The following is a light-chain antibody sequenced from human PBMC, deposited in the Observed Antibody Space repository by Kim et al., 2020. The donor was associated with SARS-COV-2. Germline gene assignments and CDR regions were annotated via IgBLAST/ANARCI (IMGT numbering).Light chain of an antibody. J-gene: IGLJ2*01. CDR2: GKN. CDR1: SLRTYY. V-gene: IGLV3-19*01. Sequence: SSELTQDPAVSVALGQTVTITCQGDSLRTYYARWYQQKPGQAPRLVIYGKNNRPSGIPDRFSGSSSGNTASLTVTGAQAVDEAAYYCNSRDKSGDHVVFG. CDR3: NSRDKSGDHVV.